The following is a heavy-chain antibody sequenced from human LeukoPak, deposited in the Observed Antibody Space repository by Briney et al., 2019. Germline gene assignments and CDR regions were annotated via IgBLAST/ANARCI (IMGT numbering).Heavy chain of an antibody. CDR1: GDSVTNYY. D-gene: IGHD3/OR15-3a*01. CDR2: IYHSGST. CDR3: ARQEIGLRSFDP. Sequence: PSETLSLTCSVSGDSVTNYYWSWIRQPPGKGLEWIAIIYHSGSTYYNPSLKSRVTISVDTSKNQFSLKLTSVTAADTAVYYCARQEIGLRSFDPWGQGTLVTVSS. V-gene: IGHV4-59*08. J-gene: IGHJ5*02.